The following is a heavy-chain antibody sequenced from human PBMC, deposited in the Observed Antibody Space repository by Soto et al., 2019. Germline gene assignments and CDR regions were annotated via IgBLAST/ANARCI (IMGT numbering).Heavy chain of an antibody. CDR3: ARVIRSGILTGYYFDY. J-gene: IGHJ4*02. CDR1: GYTFTSYG. V-gene: IGHV1-18*01. Sequence: ASVNVSCKASGYTFTSYGISWVRQAPGQGLEWMGWISAYNGNTNYAQKLQGRVTMTTDTSTSTAYMELRSLRSDDTAVYYCARVIRSGILTGYYFDYWGQGTLVTVSS. CDR2: ISAYNGNT. D-gene: IGHD3-9*01.